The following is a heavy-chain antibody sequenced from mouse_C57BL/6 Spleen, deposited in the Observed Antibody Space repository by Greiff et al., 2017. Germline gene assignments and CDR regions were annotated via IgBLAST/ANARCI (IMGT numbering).Heavy chain of an antibody. D-gene: IGHD2-4*01. V-gene: IGHV5-17*01. CDR3: ARGGLGTSMDY. CDR2: ISSGSSTI. CDR1: GFTFSDYG. J-gene: IGHJ4*01. Sequence: VQLQQSGGGLVKPGGSLKLSCAASGFTFSDYGMHWVRQAPEKGLEWVAYISSGSSTIYYADTVKGRFTISRDNAKNTLFLQMTSLRSEDTAMYYCARGGLGTSMDYWGQGTSVTVSS.